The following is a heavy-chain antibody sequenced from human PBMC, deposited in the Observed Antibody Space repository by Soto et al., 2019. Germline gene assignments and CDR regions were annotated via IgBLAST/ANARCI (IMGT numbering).Heavy chain of an antibody. CDR2: ISYGGTT. J-gene: IGHJ4*02. CDR1: GGSMNSGGYC. V-gene: IGHV4-31*03. D-gene: IGHD2-15*01. CDR3: SRGILV. Sequence: QVQLQESGPGLVKPSQTLSLTCTVSGGSMNSGGYCWNWIRQHPGEGLEWIGCISYGGTTSYNPSLXSXXPISVDTSKNQFSLKLSSVTAADTAVYYCSRGILVWGQGTLITVSS.